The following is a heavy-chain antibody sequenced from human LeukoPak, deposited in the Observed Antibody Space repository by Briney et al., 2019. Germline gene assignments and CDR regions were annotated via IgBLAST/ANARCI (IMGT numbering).Heavy chain of an antibody. Sequence: GGSLRLSCAASGFTFSNYAMSWVRQAPGKGLEWVASIKQDGSDKYYVDSVKGRFTISRDNAKNSLYLQMNSLRADDTAIYYCARIPAGVATRTEKLYYYYYYMDVWGKGTTVTVSS. CDR3: ARIPAGVATRTEKLYYYYYYMDV. CDR2: IKQDGSDK. J-gene: IGHJ6*03. V-gene: IGHV3-7*01. CDR1: GFTFSNYA. D-gene: IGHD3-16*01.